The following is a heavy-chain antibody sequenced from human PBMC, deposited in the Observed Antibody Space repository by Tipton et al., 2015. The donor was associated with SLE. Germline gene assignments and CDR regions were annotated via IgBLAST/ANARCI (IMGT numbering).Heavy chain of an antibody. CDR2: ITYGGST. CDR1: GASISSSGYY. D-gene: IGHD3-16*01. V-gene: IGHV4-39*07. CDR3: ARSRGSSNFDPPGY. J-gene: IGHJ4*02. Sequence: TLSLTCTVSGASISSSGYYWGWVRQSPGRGLEWIATITYGGSTLCNPSLKSRVTMSVETSKNQFSLKVNSVTAADTAVYYCARSRGSSNFDPPGYWGQGTLVTVSS.